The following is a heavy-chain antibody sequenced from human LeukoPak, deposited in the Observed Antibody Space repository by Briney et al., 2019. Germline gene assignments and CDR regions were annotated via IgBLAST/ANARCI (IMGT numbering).Heavy chain of an antibody. J-gene: IGHJ3*02. CDR1: GGSISSYY. CDR3: ARLPDCSSTSCLKGAFDI. Sequence: SETLSLTCTVSGGSISSYYWSWIRLPPGKGLEWIGYIYYSGSTNYNPSLKSRVTISVDTSKNQFSLKLSSVTAADTAVYYCARLPDCSSTSCLKGAFDIWGQGTMVTVSS. D-gene: IGHD2-2*01. CDR2: IYYSGST. V-gene: IGHV4-59*08.